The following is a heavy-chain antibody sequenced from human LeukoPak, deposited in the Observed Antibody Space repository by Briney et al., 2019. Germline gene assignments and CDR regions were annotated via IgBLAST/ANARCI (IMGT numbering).Heavy chain of an antibody. CDR1: GFTFSDYA. CDR3: AKGSGSYLFDP. V-gene: IGHV3-23*01. D-gene: IGHD1-26*01. CDR2: ISGSGADT. J-gene: IGHJ5*02. Sequence: GGSLRLSCAASGFTFSDYAMSWVRQVPGKGLEWASAISGSGADTYYPDSMKGRCTISRDNSKNTLYLQMNSLRAEDTAVYYCAKGSGSYLFDPWGQGTLVTVSS.